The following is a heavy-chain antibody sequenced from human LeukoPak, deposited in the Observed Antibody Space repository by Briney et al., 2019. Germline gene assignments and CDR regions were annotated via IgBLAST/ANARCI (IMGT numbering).Heavy chain of an antibody. CDR3: ARAPGYDYPNYYYGMDV. D-gene: IGHD5-12*01. V-gene: IGHV4-30-4*01. Sequence: SQTLSLTCIVSGGSISSGYYYWSWIRQPPGKGLEYIGYIYYGGTYYNPSLKSRVTISVDTSKNQFSLKLSSVTAADTAVYYCARAPGYDYPNYYYGMDVWGQGTTVTVSS. J-gene: IGHJ6*02. CDR1: GGSISSGYYY. CDR2: IYYGGT.